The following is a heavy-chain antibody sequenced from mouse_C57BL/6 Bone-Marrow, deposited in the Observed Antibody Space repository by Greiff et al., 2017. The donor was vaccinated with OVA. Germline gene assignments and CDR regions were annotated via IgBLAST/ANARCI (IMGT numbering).Heavy chain of an antibody. V-gene: IGHV2-2*01. CDR1: GFSLTSYG. CDR2: IWSGGST. J-gene: IGHJ3*01. Sequence: QVQLKQSGPGLVQPSQSLSITCTVSGFSLTSYGVHWVRQSPGKGLEWLGVIWSGGSTDYNAAFISRLSISKDNSKSQVFFKMNSLQADDTAIYYCARKGYGSRWFAYWGQGTLVTVSA. D-gene: IGHD1-1*01. CDR3: ARKGYGSRWFAY.